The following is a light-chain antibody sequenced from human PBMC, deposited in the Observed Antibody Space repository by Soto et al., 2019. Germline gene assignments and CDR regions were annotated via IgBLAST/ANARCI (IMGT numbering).Light chain of an antibody. Sequence: EIVLTQSPGTLSLSPGERATLSCRASQSVSSTYLAWYQQKPGQAPRLLIYGASSRATGIPDRFSGSGSGTDFTLTISRLEPEDVAVYFCQQYGSSRWTFGRGTKVEIK. CDR2: GAS. V-gene: IGKV3-20*01. CDR1: QSVSSTY. CDR3: QQYGSSRWT. J-gene: IGKJ1*01.